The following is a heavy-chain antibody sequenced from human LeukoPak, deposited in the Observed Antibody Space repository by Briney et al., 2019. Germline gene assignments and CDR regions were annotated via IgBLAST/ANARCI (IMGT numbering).Heavy chain of an antibody. D-gene: IGHD5-12*01. CDR3: ARYRGASGYHFDY. Sequence: SETLSLTCTVSGGSISSYYWSWVRQPPGKGLEWIGEIYRSGSTNYNPSLKSRVTISVDKSKNQFSLKLSSVTAADTAMYYCARYRGASGYHFDYWGQGTLVTVSS. V-gene: IGHV4-4*02. CDR1: GGSISSYY. CDR2: IYRSGST. J-gene: IGHJ4*02.